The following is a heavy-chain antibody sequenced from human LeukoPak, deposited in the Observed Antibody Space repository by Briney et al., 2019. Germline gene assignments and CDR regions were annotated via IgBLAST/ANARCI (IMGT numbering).Heavy chain of an antibody. Sequence: GSSVTVSFKSSVYTFTGYYMHWVGQAPGQGLDWMGWINPNSGGTKYAQKFQGRVTMTRDTSISTAYMELSRLRSDDTAVDYCAIDLRPYYYGSGYYYYYMDVWGKGTTVTVSS. CDR1: VYTFTGYY. J-gene: IGHJ6*03. D-gene: IGHD3-10*01. CDR3: AIDLRPYYYGSGYYYYYMDV. V-gene: IGHV1-2*02. CDR2: INPNSGGT.